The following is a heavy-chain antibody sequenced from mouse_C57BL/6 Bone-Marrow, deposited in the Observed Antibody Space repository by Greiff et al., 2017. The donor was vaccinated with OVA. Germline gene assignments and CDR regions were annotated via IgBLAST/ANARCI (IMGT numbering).Heavy chain of an antibody. V-gene: IGHV8-12*01. Sequence: QVTLKVSGPGILQSSQTLSLTCSFSGFSLSTSGMGVSWIRQPSGKGLEWLAHIYWDDDKRYNPSLKSRLTISKDTSRNQVFLKITSVDTADTATYYCARSLLYGSSPSYAMDYWGQGTSVTVSS. D-gene: IGHD1-1*01. CDR1: GFSLSTSGMG. J-gene: IGHJ4*01. CDR3: ARSLLYGSSPSYAMDY. CDR2: IYWDDDK.